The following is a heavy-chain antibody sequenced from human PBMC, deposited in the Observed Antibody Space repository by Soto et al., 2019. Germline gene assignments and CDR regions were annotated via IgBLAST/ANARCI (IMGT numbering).Heavy chain of an antibody. CDR3: XXDLSRWPHYAFDS. D-gene: IGHD4-17*01. CDR1: GFTFSNYG. CDR2: ISTNGDTA. Sequence: EVQLLESGGGLLQPGGSLRLSCAASGFTFSNYGMNWVRQAPGKGLEWVSGISTNGDTANYPDSVKGRFTISRDNSKNALYMQMNGLXPEXXXXXXXXXDLSRWPHYAFDSWGQXT. V-gene: IGHV3-23*01. J-gene: IGHJ5*01.